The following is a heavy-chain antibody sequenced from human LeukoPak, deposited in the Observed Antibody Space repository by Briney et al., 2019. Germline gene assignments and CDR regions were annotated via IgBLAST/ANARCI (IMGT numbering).Heavy chain of an antibody. CDR1: GFTVSSNY. Sequence: GGSLRLSCAASGFTVSSNYMSWVRQAPGKGLEWVSVIYSGGSTYYADSVKGRFTISRDNSKNTLYLLMNSLRAEDTAVYYCARDPDYYGMDVWGQGTTVTVSS. J-gene: IGHJ6*02. V-gene: IGHV3-66*02. CDR2: IYSGGST. CDR3: ARDPDYYGMDV.